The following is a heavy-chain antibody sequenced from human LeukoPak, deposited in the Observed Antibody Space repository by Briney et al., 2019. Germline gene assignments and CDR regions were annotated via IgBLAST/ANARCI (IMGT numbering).Heavy chain of an antibody. CDR3: AKGSQLLVRY. CDR2: ISGDGGST. CDR1: GFTFDAYA. J-gene: IGHJ4*02. D-gene: IGHD6-19*01. V-gene: IGHV3-43*02. Sequence: AGSLRLSCAASGFTFDAYAMHWVRQAPGKGLQWVSLISGDGGSTYYADSVRGRFTISRDNSKNSLYLQMDSLRTEDTALYYCAKGSQLLVRYWGQGTLVTVSS.